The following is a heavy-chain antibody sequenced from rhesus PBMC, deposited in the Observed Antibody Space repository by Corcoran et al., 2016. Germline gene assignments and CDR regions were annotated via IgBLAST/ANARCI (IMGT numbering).Heavy chain of an antibody. V-gene: IGHV4-80*01. J-gene: IGHJ4*01. Sequence: QVQLQESGPGLVKPSETLSLTCAVSGASVSRYWWSWIRQPPGKGLEWIGKINRNTGSTYYNPYLKSRVTISKDASKNQFSLKVKSVTAADTAVYYCARDHGVGATKYYFDYWGQGVLVTVSS. D-gene: IGHD2-39*01. CDR2: INRNTGST. CDR3: ARDHGVGATKYYFDY. CDR1: GASVSRYW.